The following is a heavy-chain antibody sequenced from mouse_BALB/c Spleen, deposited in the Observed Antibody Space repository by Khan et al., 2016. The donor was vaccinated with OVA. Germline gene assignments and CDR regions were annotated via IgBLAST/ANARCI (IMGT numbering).Heavy chain of an antibody. V-gene: IGHV9-3-1*01. CDR1: GYTFTDYV. J-gene: IGHJ2*01. Sequence: QIQLVQSGPELKKPGETVKISCKVSGYTFTDYVMNWVKQSPGKGLKWMGWINTYTGKPTYADDFKGRFAFSLETSASIACLQINGLKDEDTATFFCTRFHGGYWGRDTTLTISS. CDR2: INTYTGKP. CDR3: TRFHGGY.